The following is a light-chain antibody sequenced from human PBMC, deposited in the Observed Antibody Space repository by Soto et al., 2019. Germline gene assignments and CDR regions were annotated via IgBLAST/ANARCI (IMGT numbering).Light chain of an antibody. CDR3: QQFAGSPMYT. J-gene: IGKJ2*01. Sequence: EIVLTQSPGTLSLSPGERATLSCRASESVSANSLAWYQQKPGQAPRLLIYETSTRVTGIPDRFSGSGSGTVFTLTISRLEPGDFAVYFCQQFAGSPMYTFGQGTTLEIK. V-gene: IGKV3-20*01. CDR1: ESVSANS. CDR2: ETS.